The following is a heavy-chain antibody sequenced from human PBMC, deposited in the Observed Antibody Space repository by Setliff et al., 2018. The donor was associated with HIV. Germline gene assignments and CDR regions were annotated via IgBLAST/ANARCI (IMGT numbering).Heavy chain of an antibody. D-gene: IGHD4-4*01. J-gene: IGHJ4*02. V-gene: IGHV1-2*02. CDR2: IYPNSGDT. CDR3: ARDRPGDGGNYQIDY. CDR1: GYTFTGYY. Sequence: ASVKVSCKASGYTFTGYYIHWVRQAPGQGLEWMGWIYPNSGDTKYAQKFKGRVTMTRDTSISTAYMELSWLSSDDTAVYYCARDRPGDGGNYQIDYWGQGTRVTVSS.